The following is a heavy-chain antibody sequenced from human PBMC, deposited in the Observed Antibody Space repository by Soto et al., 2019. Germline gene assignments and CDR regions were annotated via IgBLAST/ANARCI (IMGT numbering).Heavy chain of an antibody. CDR2: IYYSGST. Sequence: PSETLSLTCTVSGGSISSGDYYWSWIRQPPGKGLEWIGYIYYSGSTYYNPSLKSRVTISVDTSKTQFSLKLSSVTAADTAVYYCARDNSVTTPPYYYYYGMDVWGQGTTVTVSS. D-gene: IGHD4-17*01. CDR3: ARDNSVTTPPYYYYYGMDV. CDR1: GGSISSGDYY. V-gene: IGHV4-30-4*01. J-gene: IGHJ6*01.